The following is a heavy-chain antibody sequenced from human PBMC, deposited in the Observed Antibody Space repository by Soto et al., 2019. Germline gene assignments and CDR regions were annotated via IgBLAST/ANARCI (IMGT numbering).Heavy chain of an antibody. Sequence: SETLSLPCPVSGCSMSSYHWSWIRQPPGKGLEWIGYIYYSGSTNYNPSLKSRVTISVDTSKNQFSLKLSSVTAADTAVYYCARLSDFWSGYPYGMDVWGQGTTVTVSS. J-gene: IGHJ6*02. D-gene: IGHD3-3*01. V-gene: IGHV4-59*01. CDR2: IYYSGST. CDR1: GCSMSSYH. CDR3: ARLSDFWSGYPYGMDV.